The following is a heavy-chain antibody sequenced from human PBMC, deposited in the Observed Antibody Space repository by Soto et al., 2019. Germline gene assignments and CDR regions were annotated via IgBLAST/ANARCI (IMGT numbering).Heavy chain of an antibody. Sequence: PGGSLRLSCAAAGLTVSSNYMSWVRPAPGKGLEWVSVIYSGGSTYYADSVKGRFTISRHNPKNTLYLQMNSLRAEDTAVYYCARAMVVAATFDIWGQGTMVTVSS. CDR1: GLTVSSNY. D-gene: IGHD2-15*01. V-gene: IGHV3-53*04. J-gene: IGHJ3*02. CDR2: IYSGGST. CDR3: ARAMVVAATFDI.